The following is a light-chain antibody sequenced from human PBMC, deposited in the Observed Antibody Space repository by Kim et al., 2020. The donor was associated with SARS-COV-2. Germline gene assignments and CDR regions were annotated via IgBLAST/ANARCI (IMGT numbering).Light chain of an antibody. CDR1: QIVSSSY. CDR3: QHYGTSLT. V-gene: IGKV3-20*01. Sequence: FAPGERPPLSCGASQIVSSSYVAWYQQKPGQAPRLLIYDASSRATGIPDRFSGSGSGTDFTLTISRLEPEDFAVYYCQHYGTSLTLGGGTKVDIK. CDR2: DAS. J-gene: IGKJ4*01.